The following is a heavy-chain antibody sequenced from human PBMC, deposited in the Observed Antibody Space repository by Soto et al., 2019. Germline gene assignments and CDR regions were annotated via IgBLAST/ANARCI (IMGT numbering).Heavy chain of an antibody. CDR2: IGTAGDT. Sequence: GGSLRLSCAASGFTFSDYYMSWIRQATGKGPEWVSAIGTAGDTYYPGSVKGRFTISRENAKNSLYLQMNSLRAGDTAVYYCARAANYYDSSGYYSFDYWGQGT. J-gene: IGHJ4*02. CDR1: GFTFSDYY. V-gene: IGHV3-13*01. D-gene: IGHD3-22*01. CDR3: ARAANYYDSSGYYSFDY.